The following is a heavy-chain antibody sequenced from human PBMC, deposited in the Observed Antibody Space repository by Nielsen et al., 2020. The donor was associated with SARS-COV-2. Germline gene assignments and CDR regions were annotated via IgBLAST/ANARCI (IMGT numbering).Heavy chain of an antibody. CDR3: ARDPGSSWYGYYYYGMDV. J-gene: IGHJ6*02. CDR1: GFTFSRYS. CDR2: ISSSSSYI. Sequence: GESLKISCAASGFTFSRYSMNWVRQAPGKGLEWVSSISSSSSYIYYADSVKGRFTISRDNAKNSLYLQMNSLRAEDTAVYYCARDPGSSWYGYYYYGMDVWGQGTTVTVSS. D-gene: IGHD6-13*01. V-gene: IGHV3-21*01.